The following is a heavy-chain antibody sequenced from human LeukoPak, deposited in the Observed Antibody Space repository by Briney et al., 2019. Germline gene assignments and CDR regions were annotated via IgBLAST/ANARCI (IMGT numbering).Heavy chain of an antibody. CDR1: GYSFTSYW. CDR2: IYPGDSDT. D-gene: IGHD3-16*02. J-gene: IGHJ3*02. V-gene: IGHV5-51*01. Sequence: GESLKISCKGSGYSFTSYWIGWVRQMPGKGLEWTGIIYPGDSDTRYSPSFQGQVTISADKSISTAYLQWSSLKASDTAMYYCARTNYDYVWGSYRLGPNDAFDIWGQGTMVTVSS. CDR3: ARTNYDYVWGSYRLGPNDAFDI.